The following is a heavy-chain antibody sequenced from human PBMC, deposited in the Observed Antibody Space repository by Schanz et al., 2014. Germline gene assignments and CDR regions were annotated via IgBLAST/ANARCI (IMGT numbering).Heavy chain of an antibody. J-gene: IGHJ2*01. D-gene: IGHD6-19*01. V-gene: IGHV3-33*01. Sequence: VQLVESGGGLVKPGGSLRLSCAASGFTFSAYGMHWVRQAPGKGLEWVAVIWFDGNNKFYADPVKGRFTISRDNAKNSLYLQMNSLRAEDTAVYYCARFPDIAVTLNLWFFDLWGRGTVVTVSS. CDR2: IWFDGNNK. CDR1: GFTFSAYG. CDR3: ARFPDIAVTLNLWFFDL.